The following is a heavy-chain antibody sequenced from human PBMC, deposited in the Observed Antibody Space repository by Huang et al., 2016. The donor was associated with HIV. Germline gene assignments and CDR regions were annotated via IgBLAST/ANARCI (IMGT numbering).Heavy chain of an antibody. D-gene: IGHD2-15*01. CDR3: AKESRWFSDFDQ. J-gene: IGHJ5*02. Sequence: QVQLVESGGGVVQHGTSLGLSCAASGFIFSNFGMPWVRQAPGKGREWGAVISYDGRSDRYSDSVKGRFTISRDNDKNTLSLEMNRLRHDDTAVYYCAKESRWFSDFDQWGQGTLVTVSS. CDR2: ISYDGRSD. CDR1: GFIFSNFG. V-gene: IGHV3-30*18.